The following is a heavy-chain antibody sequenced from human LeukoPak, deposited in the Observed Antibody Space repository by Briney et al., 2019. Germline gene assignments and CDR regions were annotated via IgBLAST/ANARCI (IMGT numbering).Heavy chain of an antibody. CDR2: VYHSGDT. Sequence: PSETLSLTCTISGYSITSGYYCGWIRQAPGKGLECIGSVYHSGDTYYNPSLKGRVTISVDTSENQFSLKLTSVTAADTALYFCARHSRRCSSTTCYTGAFDIWGPGTVVTVSS. CDR1: GYSITSGYY. V-gene: IGHV4-38-2*02. CDR3: ARHSRRCSSTTCYTGAFDI. D-gene: IGHD2-2*02. J-gene: IGHJ3*02.